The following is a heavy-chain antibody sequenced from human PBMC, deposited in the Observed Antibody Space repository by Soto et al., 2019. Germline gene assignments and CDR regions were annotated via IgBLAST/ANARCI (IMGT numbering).Heavy chain of an antibody. CDR2: TYYSGST. D-gene: IGHD2-8*01. CDR3: ASARSDGCGLLMRYFAC. J-gene: IGHJ4*02. CDR1: GGSISSYY. Sequence: SETLSLTCTVSGGSISSYYWSWIRQPPGKGLEWIGYTYYSGSTNYNPSLKSRVTVSVDTSKNQFSLKLSSVTAADTAVYYCASARSDGCGLLMRYFACWRQVPLVT. V-gene: IGHV4-59*01.